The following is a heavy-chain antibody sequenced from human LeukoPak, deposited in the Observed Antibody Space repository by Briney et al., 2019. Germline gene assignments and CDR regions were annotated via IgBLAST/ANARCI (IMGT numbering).Heavy chain of an antibody. V-gene: IGHV1-18*01. J-gene: IGHJ4*02. CDR2: ISAYNGNT. Sequence: GASVKVSCKASGYTFTSYGISWVRQAPGQGLEWMGWISAYNGNTEYAQKLQGRVTMTTDTSTSTAYMELRSLRSDDTAVYYCARVLGIQIWGSFDYWGQGTLVTVSS. CDR3: ARVLGIQIWGSFDY. CDR1: GYTFTSYG. D-gene: IGHD5-18*01.